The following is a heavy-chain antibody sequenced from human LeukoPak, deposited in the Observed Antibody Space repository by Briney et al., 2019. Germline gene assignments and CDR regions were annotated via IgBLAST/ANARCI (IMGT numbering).Heavy chain of an antibody. CDR1: GGSFSGYD. D-gene: IGHD2-2*01. V-gene: IGHV4-34*01. J-gene: IGHJ4*02. Sequence: SETLSLTCAVSGGSFSGYDWSWIRQPPGKGLEWIGEINHSGSTNYNPSLKSRVTISVDTSKNQFSLKLSSVTAADTAVYYCARRGVVPAANVWGQGTLVTVSS. CDR2: INHSGST. CDR3: ARRGVVPAANV.